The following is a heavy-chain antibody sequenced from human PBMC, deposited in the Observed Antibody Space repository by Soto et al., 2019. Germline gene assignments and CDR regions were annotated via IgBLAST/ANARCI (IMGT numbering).Heavy chain of an antibody. Sequence: EVQLVESGGGLVQPGRSLRLSCAASGFTFDDYAMHWVRQAPGKGLVWVSGISWYSGSIGYADSVKGRFTISRDNAKNSRNRQMNSLTAENTALYHCAKGGVWGSSGWIGYFQHRGQGTLVTVSS. D-gene: IGHD3-16*01. CDR3: AKGGVWGSSGWIGYFQH. V-gene: IGHV3-9*01. CDR2: ISWYSGSI. CDR1: GFTFDDYA. J-gene: IGHJ1*01.